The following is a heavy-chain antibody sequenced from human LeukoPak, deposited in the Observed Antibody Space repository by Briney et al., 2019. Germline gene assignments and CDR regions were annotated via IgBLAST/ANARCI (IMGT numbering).Heavy chain of an antibody. CDR3: ARDTMVRGVILYYFDY. D-gene: IGHD3-10*01. CDR1: GYTFTSYY. V-gene: IGHV1-46*01. J-gene: IGHJ4*02. CDR2: INPSGGST. Sequence: GASVKVSCKASGYTFTSYYMHWVRQAPGQGLEWMGIINPSGGSTSYAQKFQGRVTMTRDTSISTAYMELSRLRSDDTAVYYCARDTMVRGVILYYFDYWGQGTLVTVSS.